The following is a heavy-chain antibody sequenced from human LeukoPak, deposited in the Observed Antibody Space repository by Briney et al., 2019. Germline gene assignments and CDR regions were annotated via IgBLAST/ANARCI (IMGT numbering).Heavy chain of an antibody. Sequence: GGSLRLSCAASGFTFSDYWMSWMRQAPGKGLEWVANIKYDGDEGYYVDSVKGRFTISRDNAKNSLYLQLNSLRVEDTAVYYCKSGGAAPGSFDNWGQGTLVTVSP. D-gene: IGHD6-13*01. V-gene: IGHV3-7*01. J-gene: IGHJ4*02. CDR2: IKYDGDEG. CDR1: GFTFSDYW. CDR3: KSGGAAPGSFDN.